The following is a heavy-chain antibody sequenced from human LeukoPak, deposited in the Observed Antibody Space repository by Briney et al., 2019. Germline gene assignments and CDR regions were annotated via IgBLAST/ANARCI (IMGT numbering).Heavy chain of an antibody. CDR1: GYTFTGYY. CDR2: INPNSGGT. Sequence: RASVKVSGKASGYTFTGYYMHWVRQAPGQGLEWMGWINPNSGGTNYAQKFQGRVTMTRDTPISTAYMELSRLRSDDTAVYYCARTLRLGELSFFDYWGQGTLVTVSS. D-gene: IGHD3-16*02. V-gene: IGHV1-2*02. CDR3: ARTLRLGELSFFDY. J-gene: IGHJ4*02.